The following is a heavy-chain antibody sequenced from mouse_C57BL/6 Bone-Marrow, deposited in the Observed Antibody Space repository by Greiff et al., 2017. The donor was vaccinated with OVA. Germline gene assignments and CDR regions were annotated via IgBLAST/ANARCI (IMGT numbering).Heavy chain of an antibody. J-gene: IGHJ2*01. CDR2: INPNNGGT. CDR3: ARSKGDFDY. Sequence: EVKLQQSGPELVKPGASVKISCKASGYTFTDYYMNWVKQSHGKSLEWIGDINPNNGGTSYNQKFKGKATLTVDKSSSTAYMELRSLTSEDSAVYYCARSKGDFDYWGQGTTLTVSS. CDR1: GYTFTDYY. V-gene: IGHV1-26*01.